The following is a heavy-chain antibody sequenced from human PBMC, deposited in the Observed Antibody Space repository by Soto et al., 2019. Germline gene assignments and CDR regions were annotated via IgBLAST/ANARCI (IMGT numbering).Heavy chain of an antibody. D-gene: IGHD1-20*01. CDR3: ARGPFFARYQPFDA. Sequence: SETLSPTCTVSGGSMNNYLWSWIRQTPGDGLEWIGYIHVTGNTYHNPSLKSPVTISIDASKTQFFLTLTSVTAADTAVYYCARGPFFARYQPFDAWGRGILVTVSS. J-gene: IGHJ4*02. V-gene: IGHV4-59*01. CDR1: GGSMNNYL. CDR2: IHVTGNT.